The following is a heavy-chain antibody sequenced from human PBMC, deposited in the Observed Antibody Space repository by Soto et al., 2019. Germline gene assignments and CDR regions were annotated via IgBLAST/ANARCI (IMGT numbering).Heavy chain of an antibody. CDR3: ARDMQGDYLFDY. J-gene: IGHJ4*02. Sequence: LRLSCAASGFTFSSYSMNWVRQAPGKGLEWVSSISSSSSYIYYADSVKGRFTISRDNAKNSLHLQMNSLRAEDTAVYYCARDMQGDYLFDYWGPGTLVTVSS. CDR1: GFTFSSYS. CDR2: ISSSSSYI. D-gene: IGHD4-17*01. V-gene: IGHV3-21*01.